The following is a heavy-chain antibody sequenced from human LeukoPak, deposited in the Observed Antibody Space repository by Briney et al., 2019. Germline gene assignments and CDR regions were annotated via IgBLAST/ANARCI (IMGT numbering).Heavy chain of an antibody. Sequence: SETLSLTCTVSGGSISSGGYYWSWIRQHPGKGLEWIGYIYYSGSTYYNPSLKSRVTISVDTSKNQFSLKLSSVTAADTAVYYCARAGEALDAFDIWGQGTMVTVSP. CDR3: ARAGEALDAFDI. CDR2: IYYSGST. V-gene: IGHV4-31*03. CDR1: GGSISSGGYY. J-gene: IGHJ3*02.